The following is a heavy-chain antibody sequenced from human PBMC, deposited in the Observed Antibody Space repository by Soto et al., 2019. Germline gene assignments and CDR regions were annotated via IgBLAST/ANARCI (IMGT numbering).Heavy chain of an antibody. CDR3: ARGSEMATITFYRNIPYFDY. CDR1: GFTFSSYS. Sequence: EVQLVESGGGLVKPGGSLRLSCAASGFTFSSYSMNWVRQAPGKGLEWVSSISSSSSYIYYADSVKGRFTISRDNAKNSLYLQMNSLRAEDTAVYYCARGSEMATITFYRNIPYFDYWGLGTLVTVSS. J-gene: IGHJ4*02. CDR2: ISSSSSYI. D-gene: IGHD5-12*01. V-gene: IGHV3-21*01.